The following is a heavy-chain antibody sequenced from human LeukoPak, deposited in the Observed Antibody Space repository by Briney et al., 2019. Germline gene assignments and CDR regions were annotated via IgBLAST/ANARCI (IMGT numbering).Heavy chain of an antibody. CDR2: IYADGYT. CDR1: GISVSNDY. CDR3: ARDRRGEKDFDV. V-gene: IGHV3-53*04. Sequence: GGFLRLSCAASGISVSNDYMSWVRQAPGKGLERVSAIYADGYTRDAASVKGRFSISRHNSKNTVYLQMDNLRPEDTAVYYCARDRRGEKDFDVWGPGTMVTVSS. J-gene: IGHJ3*01.